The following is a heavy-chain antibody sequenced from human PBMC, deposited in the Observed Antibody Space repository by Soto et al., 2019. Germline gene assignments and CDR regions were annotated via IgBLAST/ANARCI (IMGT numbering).Heavy chain of an antibody. J-gene: IGHJ4*02. CDR2: VYSSGTT. CDR3: ARDIGSNPQGEGY. D-gene: IGHD3-10*01. Sequence: SETLSLTCSVSGGSINSYWWSWIRQPAGKGLEWIGRVYSSGTTDYNPSLNSRATLSVETSKNQFSLKLSSVTAADTAVYCCARDIGSNPQGEGYRGQGIQVTVSS. CDR1: GGSINSYW. V-gene: IGHV4-4*07.